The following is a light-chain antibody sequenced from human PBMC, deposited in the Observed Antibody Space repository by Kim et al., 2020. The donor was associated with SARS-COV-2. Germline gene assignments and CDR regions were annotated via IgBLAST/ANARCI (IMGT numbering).Light chain of an antibody. Sequence: AVGQTVRTTCKGDRLRRDYASRYQQKPGQAPVLVIYGKNNRPSGIPDRFSGSSSENTASLTITGAQAEDVADYYCNSRDSSGSHLVFGGGTQLTVL. CDR3: NSRDSSGSHLV. CDR1: RLRRDY. J-gene: IGLJ3*02. V-gene: IGLV3-19*01. CDR2: GKN.